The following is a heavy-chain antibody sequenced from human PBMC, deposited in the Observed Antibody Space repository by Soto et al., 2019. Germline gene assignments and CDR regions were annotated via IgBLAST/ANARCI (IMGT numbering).Heavy chain of an antibody. J-gene: IGHJ4*02. CDR2: IKSDGSWA. V-gene: IGHV3-74*01. D-gene: IGHD3-22*01. Sequence: EVQLVESGGGLVQPGGSLRLSCTASGFTFSSYWMHWVRQAPGKGLEWVSRIKSDGSWALYADSMEGRLTISRDNARKTRYLQMNGLRAEDTAVYYCVRGDGDYYDGNGYLGRHWGQGTLVTVAS. CDR3: VRGDGDYYDGNGYLGRH. CDR1: GFTFSSYW.